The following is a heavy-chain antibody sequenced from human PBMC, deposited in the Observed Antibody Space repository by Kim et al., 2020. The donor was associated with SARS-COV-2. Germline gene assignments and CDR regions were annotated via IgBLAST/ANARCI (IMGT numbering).Heavy chain of an antibody. D-gene: IGHD3-22*01. Sequence: GGSLRLSCIASGLTFTNAWMSWVRQAPGKGLEWVGRIKTKPEGGTTDYAAPVKGRFIVSRDDSKDILYLQMKSLKTEDTDVYYCVIDKYHRDDSQFNDWGQGNLDTDSS. J-gene: IGHJ4*02. CDR1: GLTFTNAW. CDR3: VIDKYHRDDSQFND. V-gene: IGHV3-15*01. CDR2: IKTKPEGGTT.